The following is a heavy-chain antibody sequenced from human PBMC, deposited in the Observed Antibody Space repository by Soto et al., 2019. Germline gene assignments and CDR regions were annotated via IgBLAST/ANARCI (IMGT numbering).Heavy chain of an antibody. V-gene: IGHV3-74*01. D-gene: IGHD3-3*01. Sequence: GSLRLSCAASGFTFSSYWMHWARQAPGKGLVWVSRINSDGSSTSYADSVKGRFTISRDNAKNTLYLQMNSLRAEDTAVYYCARDEGDDFWSGYYRRFYYGMDVWGQGTTVTVSS. CDR2: INSDGSST. CDR1: GFTFSSYW. CDR3: ARDEGDDFWSGYYRRFYYGMDV. J-gene: IGHJ6*02.